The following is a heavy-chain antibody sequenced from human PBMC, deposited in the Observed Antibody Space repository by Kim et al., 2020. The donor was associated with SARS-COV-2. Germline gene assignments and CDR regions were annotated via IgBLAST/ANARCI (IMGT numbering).Heavy chain of an antibody. J-gene: IGHJ6*02. D-gene: IGHD3-16*02. V-gene: IGHV4-34*13. CDR3: ARGGVVAVYYYYGMDV. Sequence: SLKRRVTISVDTSKNQFSLKLSSVTAADTAVYYCARGGVVAVYYYYGMDVWGQGTTVTVSS.